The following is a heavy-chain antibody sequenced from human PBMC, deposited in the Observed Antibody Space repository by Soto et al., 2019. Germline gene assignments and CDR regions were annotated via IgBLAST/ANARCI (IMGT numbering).Heavy chain of an antibody. CDR2: IYYSGST. J-gene: IGHJ4*02. CDR1: GGSISSSSYY. CDR3: ASPGSGYQISLIDY. V-gene: IGHV4-39*01. Sequence: SETLSLTCTVSGGSISSSSYYWGWIRQPPGKGLEWIGSIYYSGSTYYNPSLKSRVTISVDTSKNQFSLKLSSVTAADTAVYYCASPGSGYQISLIDYWGQGTLVTVSS. D-gene: IGHD5-12*01.